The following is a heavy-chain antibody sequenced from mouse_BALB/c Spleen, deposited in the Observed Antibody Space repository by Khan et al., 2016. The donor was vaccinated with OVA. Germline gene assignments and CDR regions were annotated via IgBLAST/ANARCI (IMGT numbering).Heavy chain of an antibody. CDR3: ARRYYYGHWYFDV. Sequence: EVQLQESGPGLVKPSQSLSLTCTVTGYSITSDYAWNWIRQFPGNKLEWMGYISYSGSANYNPSLKSRISITRDTSENQFFLQLNSVTTEDSATYYCARRYYYGHWYFDVWGAGTTFTVSS. CDR2: ISYSGSA. CDR1: GYSITSDYA. J-gene: IGHJ1*01. D-gene: IGHD1-1*01. V-gene: IGHV3-2*02.